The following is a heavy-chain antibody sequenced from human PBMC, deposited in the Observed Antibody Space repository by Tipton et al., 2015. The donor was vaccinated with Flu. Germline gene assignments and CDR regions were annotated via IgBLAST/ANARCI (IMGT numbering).Heavy chain of an antibody. J-gene: IGHJ5*02. CDR2: VKNDVTEN. CDR1: GFTFSGYW. Sequence: SLRLSCVGSGFTFSGYWMSRVRQAPGKGLEWVANVKNDVTENYLLDSVRGRFTISRDNTKNSVYLQMNSLRVEDAALYYCVRGRGWFDPWGQGILVTVSS. CDR3: VRGRGWFDP. D-gene: IGHD3-16*01. V-gene: IGHV3-7*01.